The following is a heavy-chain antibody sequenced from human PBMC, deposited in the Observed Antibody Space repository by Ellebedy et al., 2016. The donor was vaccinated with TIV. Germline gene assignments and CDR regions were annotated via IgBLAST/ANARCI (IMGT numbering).Heavy chain of an antibody. Sequence: MPSETLSLTCTVSGGSISSYYWSWIRQPPGKGLEWIGYIYYSGSTNYNPSLKSRVTISVDTSKNQFSLKLSSGTAANTAVYYCAREGGGNSLAYWGQGTLVTVSS. V-gene: IGHV4-59*01. CDR3: AREGGGNSLAY. J-gene: IGHJ4*02. CDR1: GGSISSYY. CDR2: IYYSGST. D-gene: IGHD4-23*01.